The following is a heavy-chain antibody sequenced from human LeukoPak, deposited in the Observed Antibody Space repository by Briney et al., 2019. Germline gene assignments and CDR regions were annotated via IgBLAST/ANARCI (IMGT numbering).Heavy chain of an antibody. CDR1: GFTVRSNY. CDR3: ARVNSGYSLD. J-gene: IGHJ4*02. D-gene: IGHD3-22*01. V-gene: IGHV3-48*04. Sequence: QPGGSLRLSCAASGFTVRSNYMTWVRQAPGKGLEWVSYISSSSSTIYYADSVKGRFTISRDNAKNSLYLQMNSLRAEDTAVYYCARVNSGYSLDWGQGTLVTVSS. CDR2: ISSSSSTI.